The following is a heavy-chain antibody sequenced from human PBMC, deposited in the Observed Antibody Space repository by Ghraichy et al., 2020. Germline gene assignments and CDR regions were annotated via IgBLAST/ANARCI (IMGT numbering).Heavy chain of an antibody. Sequence: SETLSLTCAVYGGSFSDHYWSWLRQPPGKGLEWIGEVNHSGSGNYNPSLKSRLTISEQTSKNQFSLRLTSVTAADTAMYYCARQGNAYSRDIVDIWGQGTMVTVSS. CDR1: GGSFSDHY. V-gene: IGHV4-34*01. J-gene: IGHJ3*02. CDR2: VNHSGSG. CDR3: ARQGNAYSRDIVDI. D-gene: IGHD3-16*01.